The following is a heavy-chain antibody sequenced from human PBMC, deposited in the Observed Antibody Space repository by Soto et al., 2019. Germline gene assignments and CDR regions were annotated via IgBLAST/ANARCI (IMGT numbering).Heavy chain of an antibody. CDR1: GFSLSASGVG. CDR2: IYWNDDK. J-gene: IGHJ2*01. D-gene: IGHD2-15*01. CDR3: AHRLSECSGGTCYRYFDL. Sequence: QITLKESGPTLVKPTQTLTLPCTFSGFSLSASGVGVGWIRQPPGKALEWLALIYWNDDKHYSPSLKSRLTITKDTSKNQVVLTMTNMDPVDTGTYFCAHRLSECSGGTCYRYFDLWGRGTLVPVSS. V-gene: IGHV2-5*01.